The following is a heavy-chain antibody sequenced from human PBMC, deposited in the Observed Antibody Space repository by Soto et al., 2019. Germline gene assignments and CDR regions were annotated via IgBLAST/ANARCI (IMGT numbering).Heavy chain of an antibody. J-gene: IGHJ6*02. CDR2: IRSSSSTK. V-gene: IGHV3-48*02. Sequence: EELLVEARGGLVQPGGSLRLSCAASGFTFSTYSMNWVRQAPGKGLEWISNIRSSSSTKYYADSVKGRFTISRDNARNSLFLQMNSLRDEDTAVYYCARGHGMDVWGQGTTVIVSS. CDR3: ARGHGMDV. CDR1: GFTFSTYS.